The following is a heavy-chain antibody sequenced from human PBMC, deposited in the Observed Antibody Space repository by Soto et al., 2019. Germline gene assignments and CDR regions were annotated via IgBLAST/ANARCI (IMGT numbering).Heavy chain of an antibody. V-gene: IGHV3-48*02. CDR3: AREGGSLNWFDH. CDR2: ISSSSSSTI. D-gene: IGHD1-26*01. Sequence: GGSLKISCAAYGFTFSSDSMNWVRQDPGKGLEWVSYISSSSSSTIYYADSVKGRFTISRDNAKNSLYLQMNSLRDEDTAVYYCAREGGSLNWFDHWGQGTLRTVSS. CDR1: GFTFSSDS. J-gene: IGHJ5*02.